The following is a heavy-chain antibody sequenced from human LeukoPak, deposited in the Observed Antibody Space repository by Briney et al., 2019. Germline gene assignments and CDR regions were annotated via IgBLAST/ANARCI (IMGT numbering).Heavy chain of an antibody. CDR3: AKDLRRSGSYYNLDY. Sequence: PGGSLRLSCAASGFTFSSYGMHWVRQAPGKGLEWVAVISYDGSNKYYADSVKGRFTISRDNSKNTLYLQMNSLRAEDTAVYYCAKDLRRSGSYYNLDYWGQGTLVTVSS. V-gene: IGHV3-30*18. CDR1: GFTFSSYG. J-gene: IGHJ4*02. CDR2: ISYDGSNK. D-gene: IGHD3-10*01.